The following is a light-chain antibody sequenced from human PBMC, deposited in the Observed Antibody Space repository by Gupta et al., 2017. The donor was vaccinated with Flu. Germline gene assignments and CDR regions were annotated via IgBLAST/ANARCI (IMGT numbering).Light chain of an antibody. CDR2: GAS. V-gene: IGKV3-15*01. CDR1: QSVSSN. CDR3: QQYNNWPPWT. J-gene: IGKJ2*02. Sequence: EIVMTPSPATLSVSPGERATLSCRASQSVSSNLAWYQQKPGQAPRLLIHGASTRATGIPARFSGSGSGTEFTLTISSLQSEDFAVYYCQQYNNWPPWTFGQGTKLEIK.